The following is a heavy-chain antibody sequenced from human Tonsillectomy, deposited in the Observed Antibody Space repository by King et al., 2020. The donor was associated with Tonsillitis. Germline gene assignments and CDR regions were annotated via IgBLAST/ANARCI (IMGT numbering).Heavy chain of an antibody. D-gene: IGHD6-19*01. Sequence: QLQESGPGLVKPSETLSLTCTVSGGSISSSSYYWAWIRQPPGKGLEWIGSINYSGSTYYSPSLKSRVTISVDTSKNQFSLKVSSVTAADTAVYYCARDATGPVTGTDYWGQGTLVIVSS. CDR2: INYSGST. J-gene: IGHJ4*02. CDR1: GGSISSSSYY. CDR3: ARDATGPVTGTDY. V-gene: IGHV4-39*07.